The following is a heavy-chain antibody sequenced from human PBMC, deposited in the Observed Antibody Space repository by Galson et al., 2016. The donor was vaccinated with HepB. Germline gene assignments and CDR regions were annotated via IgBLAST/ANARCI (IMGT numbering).Heavy chain of an antibody. J-gene: IGHJ3*02. CDR3: TREANDAFDI. CDR2: SFHDEDYT. CDR1: GFTLSKYH. Sequence: SLRLSCAASGFTLSKYHMHWVRQAPGKGLEWVALSFHDEDYTYYPDSVKGRFTISRDNTKGTLYLHMNSLRDEDTDVYYCTREANDAFDIWGQGTMVTVSS. V-gene: IGHV3-30-3*01.